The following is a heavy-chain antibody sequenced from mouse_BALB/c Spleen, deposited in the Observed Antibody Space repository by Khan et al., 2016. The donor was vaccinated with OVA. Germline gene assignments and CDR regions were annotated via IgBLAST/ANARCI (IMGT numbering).Heavy chain of an antibody. V-gene: IGHV1-7*01. CDR2: INPSTGYT. CDR1: GYTFTSYW. D-gene: IGHD1-1*01. J-gene: IGHJ2*01. Sequence: QVQLKQSGAKLAKPGASVKMSCKASGYTFTSYWMHWVKQRPGQGLEWIGYINPSTGYTEYNQKFKDKATLTADKSSSTAYMQLSSLTSEDSAVYYCARSYYGSSSFDYWGQGTTLTVSS. CDR3: ARSYYGSSSFDY.